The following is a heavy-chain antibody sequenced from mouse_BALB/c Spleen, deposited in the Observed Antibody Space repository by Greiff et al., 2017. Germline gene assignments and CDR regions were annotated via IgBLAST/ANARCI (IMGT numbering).Heavy chain of an antibody. Sequence: EVKLVESGAELVRPGALVKLSCKASGFNIKDYYMHWVKQRPEQGLEWIGWIDPENGNTIYDPKFQGKASITADTSSNTAYLQLSSLTSEDTAVYYCARGLRDYWGQGTTLTVSS. J-gene: IGHJ2*01. V-gene: IGHV14-1*02. CDR2: IDPENGNT. D-gene: IGHD3-1*01. CDR3: ARGLRDY. CDR1: GFNIKDYY.